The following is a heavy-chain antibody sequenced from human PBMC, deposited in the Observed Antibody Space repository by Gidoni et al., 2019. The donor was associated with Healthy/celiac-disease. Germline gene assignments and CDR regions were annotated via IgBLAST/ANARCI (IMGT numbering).Heavy chain of an antibody. J-gene: IGHJ6*02. CDR2: IWYDGSNK. CDR1: GLTFSSYG. Sequence: QVQLVESGGGVVQPGRSLRLSCAASGLTFSSYGMHWVRQAPGKGLEWVAVIWYDGSNKYYADSVKGRFTISRDNSKNTLYLQMNSLRAEDTAVYYCARGSGSYYFKSCCWGMDVWGQGTTVTVSS. D-gene: IGHD3-10*01. V-gene: IGHV3-33*01. CDR3: ARGSGSYYFKSCCWGMDV.